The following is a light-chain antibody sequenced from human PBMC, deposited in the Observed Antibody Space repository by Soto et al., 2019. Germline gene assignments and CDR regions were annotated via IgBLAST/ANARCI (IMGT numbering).Light chain of an antibody. V-gene: IGKV1-5*01. CDR3: QQYNSYPWT. Sequence: DIQMTQSPSKISVSXCDGVTITXXASQSISNWLAWYQQKPGKAPKLLIYDASSLESGVPSRFSGSGSGTEFTLTISSLQPDDFATYYCQQYNSYPWTFGQGTKVDIK. J-gene: IGKJ1*01. CDR2: DAS. CDR1: QSISNW.